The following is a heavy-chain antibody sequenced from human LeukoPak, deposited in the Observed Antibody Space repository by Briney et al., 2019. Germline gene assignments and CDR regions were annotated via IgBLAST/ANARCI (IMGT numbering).Heavy chain of an antibody. V-gene: IGHV3-33*01. D-gene: IGHD3-9*01. Sequence: PGGSLRLSCAASGFTFSSYGMHWVRQAPGKGLEWVAVIWYDGSNKYYADSVKGRFTISRDNSKNTLYLQMNSLRAEDTAVYYCARELDWLSINNHPGYWGQGTLVTVSS. CDR1: GFTFSSYG. J-gene: IGHJ4*02. CDR3: ARELDWLSINNHPGY. CDR2: IWYDGSNK.